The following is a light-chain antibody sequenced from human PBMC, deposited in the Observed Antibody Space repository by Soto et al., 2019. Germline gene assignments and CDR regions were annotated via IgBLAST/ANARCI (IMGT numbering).Light chain of an antibody. V-gene: IGLV2-8*01. J-gene: IGLJ1*01. Sequence: QSALTQPPSASGSPGQSVTISCTGSSSDVVRYNHVSWYQQHPGKAPKLIIFDVDKRPSGVPDRFSGSKSVNTASLTVSGLQAEDEADYYCSAYAGSIFVFGTGTKLTVL. CDR1: SSDVVRYNH. CDR2: DVD. CDR3: SAYAGSIFV.